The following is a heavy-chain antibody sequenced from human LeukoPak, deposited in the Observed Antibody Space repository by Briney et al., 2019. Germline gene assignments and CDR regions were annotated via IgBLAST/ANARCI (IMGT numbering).Heavy chain of an antibody. D-gene: IGHD4-17*01. CDR3: ANEIRPNDY. J-gene: IGHJ4*02. CDR1: GFSFSSHA. CDR2: ISISGDDT. V-gene: IGHV3-23*01. Sequence: PGGSLRLSCATSGFSFSSHAMTWVRQAPGKGLEWLSAISISGDDTYNADSVKGRFTISRDNSKNTLYLQMNSLSADDTAMYYCANEIRPNDYWGQGTLVTVSS.